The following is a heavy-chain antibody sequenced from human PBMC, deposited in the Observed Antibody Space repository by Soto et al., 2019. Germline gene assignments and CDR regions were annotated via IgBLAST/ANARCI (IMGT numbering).Heavy chain of an antibody. D-gene: IGHD3-3*01. J-gene: IGHJ4*02. V-gene: IGHV3-23*01. CDR3: AKRPLSYYDFWSGYYTFDY. CDR2: ISGSGGST. CDR1: GFTFSSYA. Sequence: GGSLRLSCAASGFTFSSYAMSWVRQAPGKGLEWVSAISGSGGSTYYADSVKGRFTISRDNSKNTLYLQMNSLRAEDTAVYYCAKRPLSYYDFWSGYYTFDYWGQGTLVTVS.